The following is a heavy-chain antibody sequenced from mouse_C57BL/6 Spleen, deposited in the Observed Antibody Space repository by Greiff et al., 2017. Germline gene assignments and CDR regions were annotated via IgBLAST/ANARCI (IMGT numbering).Heavy chain of an antibody. CDR1: GFTFSSYG. D-gene: IGHD2-5*01. CDR3: ARQRDYSNYEGIAY. J-gene: IGHJ3*01. V-gene: IGHV5-6*02. CDR2: ISSGGSYT. Sequence: EVKLVESGGDLVKPGGSLKLSCAASGFTFSSYGMSWVRQTPDKRLEWVATISSGGSYTYYPDSVKGRFTISRDNAKNTLYLQMSSLKSEDTAMYYCARQRDYSNYEGIAYWGQGTLVTVSA.